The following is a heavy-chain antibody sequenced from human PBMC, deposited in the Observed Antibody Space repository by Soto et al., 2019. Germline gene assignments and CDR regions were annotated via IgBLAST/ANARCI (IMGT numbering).Heavy chain of an antibody. CDR3: AHIPNYYQYDWFDP. V-gene: IGHV2-5*02. D-gene: IGHD3-16*01. J-gene: IGHJ5*02. CDR2: IYWDDDK. CDR1: GFSLTTRGVG. Sequence: QITLKESGPTLVKPTQTLTLTCTFSGFSLTTRGVGVGWIRQPPGKALECLALIYWDDDKRYSPSLQSRLSITNDTSKNPVVLTMTNMDPVDTATYYCAHIPNYYQYDWFDPWGQGTLVSVSS.